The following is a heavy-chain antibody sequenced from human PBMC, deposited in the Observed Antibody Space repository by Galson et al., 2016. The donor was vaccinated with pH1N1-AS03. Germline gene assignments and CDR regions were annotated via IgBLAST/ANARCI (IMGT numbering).Heavy chain of an antibody. Sequence: ETLSLTCAVSGASISSSHNWWSWVRQPPGEGLEWIGEIFPSGTTNYNPSLKSRVVISFDKSKNQFSLRLNSVTAADTAVYYCARRGDYYYFYGLDVWGPGTTVTVSS. CDR2: IFPSGTT. CDR1: GASISSSHNW. CDR3: ARRGDYYYFYGLDV. J-gene: IGHJ6*02. V-gene: IGHV4-4*02. D-gene: IGHD3-16*01.